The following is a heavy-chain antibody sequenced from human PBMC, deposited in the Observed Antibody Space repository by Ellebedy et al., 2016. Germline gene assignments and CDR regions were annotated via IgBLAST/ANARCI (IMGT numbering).Heavy chain of an antibody. CDR2: IYSDGST. Sequence: SETLSLTXTVSGGSITSYYWSWIRQPAGKELEWIGRIYSDGSTNYKPSLKSRVTMSVDTSNNHFSLTLTSLTAADTAVYFCTTRLHDRSGNFILDYWGQGTRVSVSS. D-gene: IGHD3-22*01. CDR3: TTRLHDRSGNFILDY. CDR1: GGSITSYY. J-gene: IGHJ4*02. V-gene: IGHV4-4*07.